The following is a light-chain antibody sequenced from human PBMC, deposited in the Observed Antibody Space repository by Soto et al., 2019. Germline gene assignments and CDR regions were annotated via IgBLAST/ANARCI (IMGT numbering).Light chain of an antibody. J-gene: IGKJ1*01. V-gene: IGKV1-9*01. CDR3: QQLNSYPWT. CDR1: QGIRSY. Sequence: DIQLTQSPSFLSASVGDRVTITCRASQGIRSYLAWYQEKPGKAPKLLIYAASTLQSGVPSRFSGSGSGTEFTLTISSLQPEDFATYYCQQLNSYPWTFGQGTKVEIK. CDR2: AAS.